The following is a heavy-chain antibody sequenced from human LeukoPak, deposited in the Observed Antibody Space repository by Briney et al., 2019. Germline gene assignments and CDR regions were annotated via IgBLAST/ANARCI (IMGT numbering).Heavy chain of an antibody. CDR2: INNDGSGT. CDR1: GFTFRNYW. CDR3: ARGRPDHAFDI. J-gene: IGHJ3*02. Sequence: GGSLRLSCAASGFTFRNYWMYWVRQTPGKGLVYVSRINNDGSGTTYAESVKGRFTISRDNGNNGVYLQMNGLRAEDTAVYYCARGRPDHAFDIWGQGTMVTVSS. D-gene: IGHD1-14*01. V-gene: IGHV3-74*01.